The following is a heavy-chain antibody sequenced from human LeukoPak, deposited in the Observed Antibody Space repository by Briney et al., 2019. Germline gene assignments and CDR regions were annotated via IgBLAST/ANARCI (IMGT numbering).Heavy chain of an antibody. CDR1: GFTFSSYA. V-gene: IGHV3-23*01. Sequence: PGGSLRLSCAASGFTFSSYAMSWVRQAPGKGLEWVSAISGSGGSTYYADSVKGRFTISRDNSKNTLYLQMNSLRAEDTAVYYCAKDRSSLERYFDWLFGVYCGQGTLVTVSS. D-gene: IGHD3-9*01. J-gene: IGHJ4*02. CDR2: ISGSGGST. CDR3: AKDRSSLERYFDWLFGVY.